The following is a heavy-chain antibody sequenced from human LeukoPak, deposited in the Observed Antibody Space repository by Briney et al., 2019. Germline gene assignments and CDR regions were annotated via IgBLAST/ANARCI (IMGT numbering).Heavy chain of an antibody. J-gene: IGHJ6*03. CDR3: ARLRDYHYYYMDV. V-gene: IGHV4-39*01. Sequence: SETLSLTCSVSGGSISSSSYFWGWIRQPPGKGLEWIGSIYYSGSTYYNPSLKSRVTISVDTSKNQVSLKLNSVSAADTAVYYCARLRDYHYYYMDVWGKGTTVTFSS. CDR2: IYYSGST. CDR1: GGSISSSSYF.